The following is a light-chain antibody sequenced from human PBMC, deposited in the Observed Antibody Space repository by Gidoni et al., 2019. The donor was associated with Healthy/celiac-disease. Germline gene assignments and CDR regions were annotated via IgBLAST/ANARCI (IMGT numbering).Light chain of an antibody. CDR2: AAS. J-gene: IGKJ3*01. CDR1: QSISSY. Sequence: DIQMTQSPSSLSASVGDRVTITCRASQSISSYLNWYQQKPGKAPKLLIYAASSLQSGGPSRFSGSGSGTDFTLTISSLLPEDFATYYCQQRYSTPFTFXPXTKVDIK. CDR3: QQRYSTPFT. V-gene: IGKV1-39*01.